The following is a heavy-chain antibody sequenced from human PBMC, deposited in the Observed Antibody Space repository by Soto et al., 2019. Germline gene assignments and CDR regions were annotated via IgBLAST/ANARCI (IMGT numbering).Heavy chain of an antibody. Sequence: ASVKVSCKASGYTFSRYDINWVRQATGQGLEWMGWMNPNSGNTGYAQKFQGRVTMTRDTSITTAYMELSSLRSEDTAVYYCARELYSCGAECTYYMDYWGQGTPVTVSS. D-gene: IGHD2-21*01. CDR2: MNPNSGNT. CDR1: GYTFSRYD. V-gene: IGHV1-8*01. J-gene: IGHJ4*02. CDR3: ARELYSCGAECTYYMDY.